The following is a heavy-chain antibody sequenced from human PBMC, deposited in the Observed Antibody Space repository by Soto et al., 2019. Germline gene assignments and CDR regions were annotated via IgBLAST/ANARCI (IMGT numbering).Heavy chain of an antibody. V-gene: IGHV3-30*18. Sequence: GGSLRLSCAASGFTFSSYGMHWVRQAPGKGLEWVAVISYDGSNKYYADSVKGRFTISRDNSKNTLYLQMNSLRAEDTAVYYCAKGGYYDSSWGQGTMVTVSS. D-gene: IGHD3-22*01. CDR3: AKGGYYDSS. J-gene: IGHJ3*01. CDR2: ISYDGSNK. CDR1: GFTFSSYG.